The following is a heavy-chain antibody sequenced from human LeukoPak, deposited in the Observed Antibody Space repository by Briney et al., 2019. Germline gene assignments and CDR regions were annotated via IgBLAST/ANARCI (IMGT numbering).Heavy chain of an antibody. Sequence: PGGSLRLSCPASGFTFSDYSMSWVRQAPGKGLEWVSSISSSSDYIYYADSVKGRFTISGDNARNSLYLQMNSLRAEDTAVYYCARSRSVSNYKGMDVWGQGTTVTVSS. D-gene: IGHD5/OR15-5a*01. CDR2: ISSSSDYI. V-gene: IGHV3-21*01. CDR1: GFTFSDYS. J-gene: IGHJ6*02. CDR3: ARSRSVSNYKGMDV.